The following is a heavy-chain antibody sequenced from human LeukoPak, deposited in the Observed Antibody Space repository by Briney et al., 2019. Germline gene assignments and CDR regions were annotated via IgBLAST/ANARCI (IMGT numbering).Heavy chain of an antibody. CDR2: IWYDGSEK. Sequence: GGSLRLSCAASGLIFRNHGMHWVRQAPGKGLEWVTFIWYDGSEKYYADSVRGRFTISRDNSKNTVNLQMNSLRTDDTALYYCAKDLSSGWSFDSWGQGTLVTVSS. D-gene: IGHD6-19*01. J-gene: IGHJ4*02. V-gene: IGHV3-30*02. CDR1: GLIFRNHG. CDR3: AKDLSSGWSFDS.